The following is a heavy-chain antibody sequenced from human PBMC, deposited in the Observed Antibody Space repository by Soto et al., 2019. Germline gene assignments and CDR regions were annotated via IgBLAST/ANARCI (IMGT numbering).Heavy chain of an antibody. D-gene: IGHD3-10*01. Sequence: LRLPCAASGFTFSGSAMHWVRQACGKGLEWVGRIRSKANSYATAYAASVKGRFTISRDDSKNTAYLQMNSLKTEDTAVYYCTRWVRAFDYWGQGTLVTVSS. J-gene: IGHJ4*02. CDR2: IRSKANSYAT. V-gene: IGHV3-73*01. CDR1: GFTFSGSA. CDR3: TRWVRAFDY.